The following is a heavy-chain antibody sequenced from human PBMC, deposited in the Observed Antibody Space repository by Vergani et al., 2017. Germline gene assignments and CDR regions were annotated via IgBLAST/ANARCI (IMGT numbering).Heavy chain of an antibody. CDR3: ARGQYYDFWSGIFDY. CDR1: GFTFSSYA. J-gene: IGHJ4*02. Sequence: EVQLLESGGGLVQPGGSLRLSCAASGFTFSSYAMSWVRQAPGKGLEWVSAISGSGGSTYYADSVKGRFTISRDNSKNTLYLQMNSLRAEDTAVYYCARGQYYDFWSGIFDYWGQGTLVTVSS. CDR2: ISGSGGST. D-gene: IGHD3-3*01. V-gene: IGHV3-23*01.